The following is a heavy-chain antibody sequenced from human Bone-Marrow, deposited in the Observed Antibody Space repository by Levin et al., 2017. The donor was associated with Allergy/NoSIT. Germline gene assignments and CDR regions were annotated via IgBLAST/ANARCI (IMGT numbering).Heavy chain of an antibody. J-gene: IGHJ4*02. D-gene: IGHD3-9*01. Sequence: PSETLSLTCTVSGVSIISATYYWGWVRQPPGMGLEWIVSVYFSGSTYLSPFLKSLVTMSVDTSRSHFSLNLSSGTAADTAVYYCARVPALRFLDWFLDYWGRGVLVTVSS. CDR2: VYFSGST. CDR1: GVSIISATYY. CDR3: ARVPALRFLDWFLDY. V-gene: IGHV4-39*02.